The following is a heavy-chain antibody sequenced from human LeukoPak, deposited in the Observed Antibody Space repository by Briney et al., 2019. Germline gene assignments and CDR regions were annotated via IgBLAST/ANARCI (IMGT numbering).Heavy chain of an antibody. Sequence: PSETLSLTCNVFGDSISSSTYYWAWIRQPSGKGLEWIGSIYYSGSTYYNPSLKSRVTISVDTSKNQFSLKLSSVTAADTAVYYCASVGYSSDEFPAYYYYYMDVWGKGTTVTVSS. CDR1: GDSISSSTYY. V-gene: IGHV4-39*07. J-gene: IGHJ6*03. CDR3: ASVGYSSDEFPAYYYYYMDV. CDR2: IYYSGST. D-gene: IGHD6-19*01.